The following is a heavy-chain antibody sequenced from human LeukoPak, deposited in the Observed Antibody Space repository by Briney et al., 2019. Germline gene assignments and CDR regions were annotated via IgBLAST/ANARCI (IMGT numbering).Heavy chain of an antibody. Sequence: GGSLRLSCAASGFIFSSYWMSWVRQAPGKGLEWVANIKQDGSEKYYVDSVKGRFTISRDNAKNSLYLQMNSLRAEDTAVYYCARDKAYRATHFDDWGQGTLVTVSS. CDR3: ARDKAYRATHFDD. CDR2: IKQDGSEK. J-gene: IGHJ4*02. CDR1: GFIFSSYW. D-gene: IGHD4-11*01. V-gene: IGHV3-7*01.